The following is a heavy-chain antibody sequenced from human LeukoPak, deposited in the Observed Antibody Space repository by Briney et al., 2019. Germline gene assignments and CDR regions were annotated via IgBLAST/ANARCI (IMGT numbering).Heavy chain of an antibody. CDR1: GGSISNYY. J-gene: IGHJ6*03. CDR3: AGGYSYGSTYYYMDV. V-gene: IGHV4-59*01. CDR2: IYSNGNT. Sequence: PSETLSLTCTVSGGSISNYYWTWIRQTPGKGLEWIGYIYSNGNTKYNPSLKSRVTISVDTSKNQFSLKLSSVTAADTAVYYCAGGYSYGSTYYYMDVWGKGTTVTISS. D-gene: IGHD5-18*01.